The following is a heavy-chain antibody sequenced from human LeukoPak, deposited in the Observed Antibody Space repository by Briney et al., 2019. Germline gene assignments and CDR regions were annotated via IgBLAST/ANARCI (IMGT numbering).Heavy chain of an antibody. CDR2: IYYSGST. Sequence: NPSETLSLTCTVSGGSISSSSYYWGWIRQPPGKGLEWIGSIYYSGSTYYNPSLKSRVTISVDTSKNQFSLKLSSVTAADTAVYYCATRAAAVFDAFDIWGQGTMVTVSS. D-gene: IGHD6-13*01. CDR3: ATRAAAVFDAFDI. J-gene: IGHJ3*02. V-gene: IGHV4-39*07. CDR1: GGSISSSSYY.